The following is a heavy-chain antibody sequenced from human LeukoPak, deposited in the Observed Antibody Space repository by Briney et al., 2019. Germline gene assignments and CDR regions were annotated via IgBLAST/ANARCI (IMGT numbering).Heavy chain of an antibody. V-gene: IGHV6-1*01. D-gene: IGHD3-10*01. CDR2: TYHRSKWYD. J-gene: IGHJ4*02. CDR1: GDSVSSSSAT. Sequence: SQTLSLTCAISGDSVSSSSATWSWIRQSPSRGLEWLGRTYHRSKWYDDYAISVKSRITISPDTSKNQFSLQLNSVTPDDTAVYYCARQAEGALRGWGQGTLVTVS. CDR3: ARQAEGALRG.